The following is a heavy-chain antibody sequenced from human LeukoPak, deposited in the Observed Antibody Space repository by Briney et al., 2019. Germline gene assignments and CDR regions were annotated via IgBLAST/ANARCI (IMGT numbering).Heavy chain of an antibody. J-gene: IGHJ6*02. CDR2: INHNGNVN. CDR1: GFTFSSYW. V-gene: IGHV3-7*03. Sequence: GGSLRLSCAASGFTFSSYWMNWARQAPGKGLEWVASINHNGNVNYYVDSVKGRFTISRDNAKNSLYLQMSNLRAEDTAVYFCARGGGLDVWGQGATVTISS. CDR3: ARGGGLDV. D-gene: IGHD3-16*01.